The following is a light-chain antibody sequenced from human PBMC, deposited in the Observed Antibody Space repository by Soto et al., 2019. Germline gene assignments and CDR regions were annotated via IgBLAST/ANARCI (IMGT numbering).Light chain of an antibody. V-gene: IGKV3-15*01. CDR3: QQYNNWLGT. CDR1: QSVSSN. J-gene: IGKJ1*01. CDR2: GAS. Sequence: EIVMTQSPATLSVSPGERATLSCRASQSVSSNLAWYQQKPGQAPRLLIYGASTRATGIPARFSGSGSGTEFTFTISSLQSEDFAVYYCQQYNNWLGTFGQGTKVDIK.